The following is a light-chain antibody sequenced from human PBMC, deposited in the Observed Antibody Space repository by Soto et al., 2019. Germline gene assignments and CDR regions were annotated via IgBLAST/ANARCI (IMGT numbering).Light chain of an antibody. J-gene: IGKJ3*01. CDR3: QQRSN. V-gene: IGKV3-11*01. CDR2: DAS. Sequence: EIVLTQSPATLSLSPGERATLSCRASQSVSSYLAWYQQKPGQAPRLLIYDASNRATGIPARFSGSGSGTDFTLTISSLDPEDFAVYYCQQRSNFSPGTKVDIK. CDR1: QSVSSY.